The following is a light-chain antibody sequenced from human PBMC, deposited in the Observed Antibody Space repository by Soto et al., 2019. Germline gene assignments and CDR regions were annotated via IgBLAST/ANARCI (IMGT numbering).Light chain of an antibody. V-gene: IGLV2-8*01. CDR1: SSDVGGYNY. J-gene: IGLJ1*01. CDR2: EVS. CDR3: SSYAGSNNYYV. Sequence: QSALTQPPSASGSPGQSVTISCTGTSSDVGGYNYVSWYQLHPGKAPKLMIYEVSKRPSGVPDRFSGFKSGNTASLTVSGLQAEDEADYYSSSYAGSNNYYVFGTGTKLTVL.